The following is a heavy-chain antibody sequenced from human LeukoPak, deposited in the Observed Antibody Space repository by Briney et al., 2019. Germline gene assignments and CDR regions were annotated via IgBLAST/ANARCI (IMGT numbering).Heavy chain of an antibody. CDR2: ISSSGSTI. J-gene: IGHJ4*02. CDR1: GFTFSDYY. V-gene: IGHV3-11*01. Sequence: PGGSLRLSCAASGFTFSDYYMSWIRQAPGKGLEWVSYISSSGSTIYYADSVKGRFTISRDNAKNSLYLQMNSLRAEGTAVYYCARERGRRGYYDSSGYYMESSYWGQGTLVTVSS. D-gene: IGHD3-22*01. CDR3: ARERGRRGYYDSSGYYMESSY.